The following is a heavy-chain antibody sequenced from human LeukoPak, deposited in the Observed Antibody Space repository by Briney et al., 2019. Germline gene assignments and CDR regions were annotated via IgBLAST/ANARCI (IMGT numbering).Heavy chain of an antibody. Sequence: PGRSLRLSCAASGFTFSSYAMHWVRQAPGKGLEWVAVISYDGSNKYYADSVKGRFTISRDNSKNTLYLQMNSLRAEDTAVYYCARGGYCSGGSCYLPRFDYWGQGTLVTVSS. D-gene: IGHD2-15*01. V-gene: IGHV3-30-3*01. CDR3: ARGGYCSGGSCYLPRFDY. CDR2: ISYDGSNK. J-gene: IGHJ4*02. CDR1: GFTFSSYA.